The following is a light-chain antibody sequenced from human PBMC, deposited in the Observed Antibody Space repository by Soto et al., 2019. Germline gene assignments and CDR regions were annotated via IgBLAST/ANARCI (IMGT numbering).Light chain of an antibody. CDR2: GAS. CDR1: QSVSTN. V-gene: IGKV3D-15*01. J-gene: IGKJ2*01. CDR3: QQYNNWYT. Sequence: EIVMTQSPATLSVFPGERATLSCRASQSVSTNLAWYQQKPGQAPRLLMYGASTRATGIPARFRGSGSGTEFTLTISSLQSEDFAVYYCQQYNNWYTFGQGTKLEIK.